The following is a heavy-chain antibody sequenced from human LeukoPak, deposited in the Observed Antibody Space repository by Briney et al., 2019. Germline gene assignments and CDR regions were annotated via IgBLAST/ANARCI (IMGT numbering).Heavy chain of an antibody. D-gene: IGHD4-17*01. Sequence: GGSLRLSCAGSGFTFDDYAMHWVRQAPGKGLEWVSGISWNSGSIGYADSVKGRFTIPRDNAKNSLYLQMNSLRAEDTALYYCAKDLTTVTTNQFDYWGQGTLVTVSS. CDR1: GFTFDDYA. CDR2: ISWNSGSI. V-gene: IGHV3-9*01. J-gene: IGHJ4*02. CDR3: AKDLTTVTTNQFDY.